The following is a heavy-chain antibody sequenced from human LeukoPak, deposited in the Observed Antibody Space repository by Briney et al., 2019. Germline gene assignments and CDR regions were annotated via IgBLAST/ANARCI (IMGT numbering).Heavy chain of an antibody. CDR3: ARGYSLDY. CDR1: GGTISSGDYY. D-gene: IGHD5-18*01. V-gene: IGHV4-30-4*01. Sequence: SQTLSLTCTVSGGTISSGDYYWSWIRQPPGKGLEWIGYIYYSGSTYYTPSLRGRVTITVYTSKNQFSLNLSSVTAADTAVYYCARGYSLDYWGQGTLVTVSS. J-gene: IGHJ4*02. CDR2: IYYSGST.